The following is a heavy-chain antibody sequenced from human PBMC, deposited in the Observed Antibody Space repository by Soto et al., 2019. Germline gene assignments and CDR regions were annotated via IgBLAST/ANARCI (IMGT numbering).Heavy chain of an antibody. Sequence: QVQLQESGPGLVKPSETLSLTCTVSGGSISSYYWSWIRQPPGKGLGWVGYIYYSGSTNYNPSLKSRVTISVDTSKNQFSLKLSSVTAADTAVYYCASSLVPQDLNYYYYYGMDVWGQGTTVTVSS. CDR2: IYYSGST. CDR3: ASSLVPQDLNYYYYYGMDV. J-gene: IGHJ6*02. D-gene: IGHD6-13*01. CDR1: GGSISSYY. V-gene: IGHV4-59*13.